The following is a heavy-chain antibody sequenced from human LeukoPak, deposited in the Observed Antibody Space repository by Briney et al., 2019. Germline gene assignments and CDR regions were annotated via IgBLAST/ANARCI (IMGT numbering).Heavy chain of an antibody. D-gene: IGHD1-26*01. J-gene: IGHJ3*02. Sequence: SETLSLTCTVSGYSISSGYYWGWIRQPPGKGLEWIGSIYHSGSTYYNPSLKSRVTISVDTSKNQFSLKLSSVTAADTAVYCCARDLELSPDAFDIWGQGTMVTVSS. V-gene: IGHV4-38-2*02. CDR2: IYHSGST. CDR1: GYSISSGYY. CDR3: ARDLELSPDAFDI.